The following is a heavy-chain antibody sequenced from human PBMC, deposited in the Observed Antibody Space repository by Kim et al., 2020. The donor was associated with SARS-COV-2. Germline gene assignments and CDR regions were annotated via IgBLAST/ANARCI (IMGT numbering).Heavy chain of an antibody. J-gene: IGHJ4*02. D-gene: IGHD3-10*01. CDR3: ATSFGGSGSYFNY. V-gene: IGHV3-23*03. Sequence: YADTVKGRLTLSRDNSKNTLYLQMNSLRAEDTAVYYCATSFGGSGSYFNYWGQGTLVTVSS.